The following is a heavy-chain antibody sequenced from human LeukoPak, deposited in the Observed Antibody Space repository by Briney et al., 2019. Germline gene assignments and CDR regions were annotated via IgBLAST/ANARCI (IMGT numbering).Heavy chain of an antibody. Sequence: ASVKVSCKASGYTLTGYYMHWVRQAPGQGLEWMGRINANSGDTMYAQNFQGRVTMTRDTSISTAFMELSSLRFDDTAVYYCARDSVTVATPYMDVWGKGTTVTVSS. D-gene: IGHD4-17*01. CDR1: GYTLTGYY. V-gene: IGHV1-2*06. J-gene: IGHJ6*03. CDR2: INANSGDT. CDR3: ARDSVTVATPYMDV.